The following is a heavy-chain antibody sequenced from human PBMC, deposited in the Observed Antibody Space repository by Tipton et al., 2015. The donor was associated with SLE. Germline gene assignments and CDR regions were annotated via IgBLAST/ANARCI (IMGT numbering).Heavy chain of an antibody. CDR3: ARLEREMQLVRDY. CDR2: ISTYNGNT. D-gene: IGHD6-13*01. Sequence: QLVQSGAEVKKPGASVKVSCKASGYTFTNCVISWVRQAPGQGLEWMGWISTYNGNTDYAQKFQGRVTMTTDTSTSTVYMELRSLRSDDTAVYYCARLEREMQLVRDYWGQGTLVTVSS. V-gene: IGHV1-18*04. J-gene: IGHJ4*02. CDR1: GYTFTNCV.